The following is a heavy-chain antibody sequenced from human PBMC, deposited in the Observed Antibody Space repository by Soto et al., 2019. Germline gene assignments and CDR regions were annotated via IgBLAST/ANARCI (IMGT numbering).Heavy chain of an antibody. V-gene: IGHV3-33*01. D-gene: IGHD2-2*01. CDR2: IWYDGSNK. J-gene: IGHJ6*04. CDR1: GFTFSSYG. Sequence: QVQLVESGGGVVQPGRSLRLSCAASGFTFSSYGMHWVRQAPGKGLEWVAVIWYDGSNKYNADSVKGRFTISRDNSKNTLYLQMNSLRAEDTAVYYCAGLGYCSSTSCYRYMDVWGKGTTVTVSS. CDR3: AGLGYCSSTSCYRYMDV.